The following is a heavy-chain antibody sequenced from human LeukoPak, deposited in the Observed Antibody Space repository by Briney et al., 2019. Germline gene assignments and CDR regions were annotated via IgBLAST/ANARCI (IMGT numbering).Heavy chain of an antibody. CDR3: ARVDSVWGSYRYAYDY. Sequence: GSLRLSYAASGFTFSSYNMNWVRHPPGKGLEWIGEINHSGSTNYNPSLKSRVTISVDKSKNQFSLKLSSVTAADTAVYYCARVDSVWGSYRYAYDYWGQGTMVTVSS. CDR1: GFTFSSYN. V-gene: IGHV4-34*01. D-gene: IGHD3-16*02. CDR2: INHSGST. J-gene: IGHJ4*02.